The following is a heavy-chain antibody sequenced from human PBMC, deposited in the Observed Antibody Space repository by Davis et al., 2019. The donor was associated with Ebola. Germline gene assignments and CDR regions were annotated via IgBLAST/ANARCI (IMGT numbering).Heavy chain of an antibody. CDR2: IYYSGST. Sequence: PSETLSLTCTVSGGSISSYYWSWIRQPPGKGLEWIGYIYYSGSTNYNPSLKSRVTISVDTSKNQFSLKLSSVTAADTAVYYCARSTYYYDSSGYYLSWGQGTLVTVSS. CDR3: ARSTYYYDSSGYYLS. J-gene: IGHJ5*02. CDR1: GGSISSYY. D-gene: IGHD3-22*01. V-gene: IGHV4-59*01.